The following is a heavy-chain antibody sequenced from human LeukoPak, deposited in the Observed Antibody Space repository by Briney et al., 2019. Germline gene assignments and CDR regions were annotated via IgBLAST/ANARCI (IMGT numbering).Heavy chain of an antibody. Sequence: PRGSLRLSCAASGFNFANHAMSWVRQTAGKGLEWVSAISGGGDITYYADSVKGRFTISRDYSNNTVYLQMNSLRAEDTAVYYCVKEGEVVITHRFDSWGQGTLVTVSS. CDR2: ISGGGDIT. J-gene: IGHJ4*02. D-gene: IGHD3-22*01. CDR1: GFNFANHA. CDR3: VKEGEVVITHRFDS. V-gene: IGHV3-23*01.